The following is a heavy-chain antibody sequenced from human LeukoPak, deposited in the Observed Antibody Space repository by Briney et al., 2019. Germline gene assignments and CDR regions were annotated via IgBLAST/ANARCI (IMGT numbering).Heavy chain of an antibody. V-gene: IGHV3-48*03. CDR1: GFTFSSYE. CDR3: ARPLHSSGFL. J-gene: IGHJ4*02. Sequence: GGSLRLSCAASGFTFSSYEMNWVRQAPGKGLQWVSYISSSGSTIYYADSVKGRFTISRDNAKNSLYLQMNSLRAEDTAVYYCARPLHSSGFLWGQGTLVTVSS. D-gene: IGHD3-22*01. CDR2: ISSSGSTI.